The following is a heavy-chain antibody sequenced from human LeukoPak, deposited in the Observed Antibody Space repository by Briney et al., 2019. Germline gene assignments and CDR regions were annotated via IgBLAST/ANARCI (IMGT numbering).Heavy chain of an antibody. V-gene: IGHV3-30*02. CDR1: GFTFSTYG. CDR3: ARDRGIDY. Sequence: PGGSLRLSCAASGFTFSTYGMHWVRQAPGKGLEWVAFIRYDGSNKFYADSVKGRFTISRDNSKNTLYLQMNSLRAEDTAVYYCARDRGIDYWGQGTLVTVSS. CDR2: IRYDGSNK. J-gene: IGHJ4*02. D-gene: IGHD3-10*01.